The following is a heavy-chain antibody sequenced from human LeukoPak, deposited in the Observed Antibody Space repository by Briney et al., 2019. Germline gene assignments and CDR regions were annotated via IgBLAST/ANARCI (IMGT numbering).Heavy chain of an antibody. CDR3: ARGLRAYYYYGMDV. V-gene: IGHV3-64*02. CDR1: GFTFGNYA. CDR2: ISSNGGST. Sequence: GGSLRLSCAASGFTFGNYAMHWVRQAPGEGLEYVSAISSNGGSTYYADSVKGRFTISRDNSKNTLFLQMGSLRVEDMAVYYCARGLRAYYYYGMDVWGQGTTVTVSS. D-gene: IGHD3-3*01. J-gene: IGHJ6*02.